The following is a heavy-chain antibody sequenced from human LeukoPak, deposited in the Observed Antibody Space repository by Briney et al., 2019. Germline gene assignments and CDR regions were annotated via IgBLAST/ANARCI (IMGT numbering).Heavy chain of an antibody. CDR2: ISYDGSNK. Sequence: PGGSLRLSCAASGFTFSSYGMHWARQAPGKGLEWVAVISYDGSNKYYADSVKGRFTISRDNSKNTLYLQMNSLRAEDTAVYYCAKDLRVWGRYRPDAFDIWGQGTMVTVSS. CDR1: GFTFSSYG. D-gene: IGHD3-16*02. J-gene: IGHJ3*02. CDR3: AKDLRVWGRYRPDAFDI. V-gene: IGHV3-30*18.